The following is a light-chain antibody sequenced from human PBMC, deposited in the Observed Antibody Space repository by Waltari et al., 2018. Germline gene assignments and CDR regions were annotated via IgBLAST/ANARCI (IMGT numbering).Light chain of an antibody. CDR2: DAS. CDR3: QQRSSWTPHT. V-gene: IGKV3-11*01. Sequence: EIVLTQSPATLSLSPGETATLSCRASQSVGTYLAWYQQKPGQAPSLLIYDASNRATGIPARFRGSGSGTDVTLTISSLEAEDFAVYYCQQRSSWTPHTFGQGARLESK. J-gene: IGKJ2*01. CDR1: QSVGTY.